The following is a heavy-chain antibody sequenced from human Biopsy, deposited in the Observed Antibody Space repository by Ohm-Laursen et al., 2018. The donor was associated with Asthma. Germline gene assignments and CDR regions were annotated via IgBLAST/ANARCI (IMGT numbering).Heavy chain of an antibody. CDR2: FYYTGSD. CDR1: GGSVSTGSYY. Sequence: SETLSLTCTVSGGSVSTGSYYWSWIRQPPGKGLEWLGHFYYTGSDNYNPSLKSRVTISVDTSKNQFSLRLNSVTAADTAVYYCARGPNYHGSGRAPIGMDVWGQGTTVTVSS. CDR3: ARGPNYHGSGRAPIGMDV. J-gene: IGHJ6*02. V-gene: IGHV4-61*01. D-gene: IGHD3-10*01.